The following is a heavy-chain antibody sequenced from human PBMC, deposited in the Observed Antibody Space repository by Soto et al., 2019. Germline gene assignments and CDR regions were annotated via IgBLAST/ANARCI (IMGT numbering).Heavy chain of an antibody. V-gene: IGHV3-21*01. CDR3: ARDRLGSGTGY. CDR2: ISSSSSYI. Sequence: EVQLVESGGGLVKPGGSLRLSCAASGFTFSSYSMNWVRQAPGKGLEWVSSISSSSSYIYYANSVKGRFTISRDNAKNSLYLQMNRLRAEDTAVYYCARDRLGSGTGYWGQGTLVTVSS. CDR1: GFTFSSYS. D-gene: IGHD3-10*01. J-gene: IGHJ4*02.